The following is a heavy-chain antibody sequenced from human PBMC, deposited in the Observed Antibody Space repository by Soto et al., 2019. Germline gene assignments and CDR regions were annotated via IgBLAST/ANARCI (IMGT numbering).Heavy chain of an antibody. CDR3: TTDKIGIEHDY. Sequence: LRLSCAASGFTFSNAWMSWVRQAPGKGLEWVGRIKSKTDGGTTDYAAPVKGRFTISRDDSKNTLYLQMNSLKTEDTAVYYCTTDKIGIEHDYWGQGTLVTVSS. V-gene: IGHV3-15*01. CDR2: IKSKTDGGTT. D-gene: IGHD1-26*01. J-gene: IGHJ4*02. CDR1: GFTFSNAW.